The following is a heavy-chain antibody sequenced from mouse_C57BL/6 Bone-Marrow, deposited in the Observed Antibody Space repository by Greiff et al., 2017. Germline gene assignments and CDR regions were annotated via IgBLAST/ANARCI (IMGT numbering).Heavy chain of an antibody. D-gene: IGHD2-3*01. CDR2: IRLKSDNYAT. CDR1: GFTFSNYW. CDR3: TADGYTWFAY. J-gene: IGHJ3*01. Sequence: EVKLEESGGGLVQPGGSMKLSCVASGFTFSNYWMNWVRQSPEKGLEWVAQIRLKSDNYATHYAESVKGRFTISRDDSKSSVYLQMNNLRAEDTGSYYCTADGYTWFAYWGQGTLVTVSA. V-gene: IGHV6-3*01.